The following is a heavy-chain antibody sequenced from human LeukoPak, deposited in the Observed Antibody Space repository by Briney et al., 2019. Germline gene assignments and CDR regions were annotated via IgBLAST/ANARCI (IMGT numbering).Heavy chain of an antibody. D-gene: IGHD3-3*01. J-gene: IGHJ4*02. V-gene: IGHV4-39*07. CDR1: GGSISGCSHY. CDR2: INHSGST. Sequence: SETLSLTCTISGGSISGCSHYWSWIRQPPGKGLEWIGEINHSGSTNYNPSLKSRVTISVDTSKNQFSLKLSSVTAADTAVYYCAREAFDFWSGYTPSYFDYWGQGTLVTVSS. CDR3: AREAFDFWSGYTPSYFDY.